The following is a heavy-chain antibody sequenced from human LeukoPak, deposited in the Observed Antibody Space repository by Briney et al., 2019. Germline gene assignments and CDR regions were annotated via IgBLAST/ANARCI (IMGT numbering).Heavy chain of an antibody. V-gene: IGHV3-30-3*01. CDR3: ARGPVAGPSDY. D-gene: IGHD6-19*01. CDR1: GFTFSSYA. J-gene: IGHJ4*02. CDR2: ISYDGSNK. Sequence: GRSLRLSCAASGFTFSSYAMHRVRQAPGKGLEWVAVISYDGSNKYYADSVKGRFTISRDNSKNTLYLQMNSLRAEDTAMYYCARGPVAGPSDYWGQGTLVTVSS.